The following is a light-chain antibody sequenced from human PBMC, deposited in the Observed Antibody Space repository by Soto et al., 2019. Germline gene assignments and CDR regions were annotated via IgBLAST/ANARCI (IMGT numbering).Light chain of an antibody. CDR1: SSDVGGYNY. V-gene: IGLV2-14*01. CDR3: SSYTSSSTLFV. J-gene: IGLJ1*01. CDR2: DVS. Sequence: QSALTQPASVSGSAGKSITISCTGTSSDVGGYNYVYWYQQHPGKAPKLMIYDVSNRPSGVSNRFSGSKSGNTASLTISGLQAEDEADYYCSSYTSSSTLFVFRTGTKLTVL.